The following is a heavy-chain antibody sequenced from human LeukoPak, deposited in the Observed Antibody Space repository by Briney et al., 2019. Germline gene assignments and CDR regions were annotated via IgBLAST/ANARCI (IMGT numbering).Heavy chain of an antibody. CDR3: ARGSRRTYYDFCSGYPTYYCDY. D-gene: IGHD3-3*01. CDR1: GGSISSGGYY. V-gene: IGHV4-31*03. CDR2: IYYSGST. Sequence: SETLSLTCTVSGGSISSGGYYWSWIRQHPGKGLEWIGYIYYSGSTYYNPSLKSRVTISVDTSKNQFSLKLSSVTAADTAVYYCARGSRRTYYDFCSGYPTYYCDYWGQGTLVTVSS. J-gene: IGHJ4*02.